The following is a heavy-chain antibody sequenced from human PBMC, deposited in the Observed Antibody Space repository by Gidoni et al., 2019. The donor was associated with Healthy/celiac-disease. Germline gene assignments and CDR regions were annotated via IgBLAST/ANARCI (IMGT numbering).Heavy chain of an antibody. D-gene: IGHD2-8*02. CDR1: RYTFPCYS. Sequence: QVHLVQSGAEVKKPVASVKVSCQASRYTFPCYSLPWVRQAPGQGLEGMGRSNPNSGGTNYAQKFKGRVTMTRDTSISTAYMELSRLRSDDTAVYYCARARGYCTGGVCPWGWFDPWGQGTLVTVSS. CDR3: ARARGYCTGGVCPWGWFDP. V-gene: IGHV1-2*06. J-gene: IGHJ5*02. CDR2: SNPNSGGT.